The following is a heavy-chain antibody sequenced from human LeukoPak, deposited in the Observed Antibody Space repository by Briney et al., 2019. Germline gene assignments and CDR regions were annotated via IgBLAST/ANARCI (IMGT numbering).Heavy chain of an antibody. CDR1: GGSFSGYY. CDR3: ARGRGRFLEWLSLGSWFDP. J-gene: IGHJ5*02. CDR2: INHSGST. D-gene: IGHD3-3*01. V-gene: IGHV4-34*01. Sequence: SETLSLTCAVYGGSFSGYYWSWIRQPPGKGLEWIGEINHSGSTSYNPSLKSRVTISVDTSKNQFSLKLSSVTAADTAVYYCARGRGRFLEWLSLGSWFDPWGQGTLVTASS.